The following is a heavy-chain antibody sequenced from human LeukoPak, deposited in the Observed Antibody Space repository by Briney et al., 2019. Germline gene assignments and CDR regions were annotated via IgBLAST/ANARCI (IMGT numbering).Heavy chain of an antibody. Sequence: SVKVSCKASGGTFSSYTISWVRQAPGQGLEWMGRIIPILGIANYAQKFQGRDTITADKSTSTAYMELSSLRSEDTAVYYCARDLERTSFPFDPWGQGTLVTVSS. J-gene: IGHJ5*02. CDR1: GGTFSSYT. D-gene: IGHD1-1*01. CDR2: IIPILGIA. CDR3: ARDLERTSFPFDP. V-gene: IGHV1-69*04.